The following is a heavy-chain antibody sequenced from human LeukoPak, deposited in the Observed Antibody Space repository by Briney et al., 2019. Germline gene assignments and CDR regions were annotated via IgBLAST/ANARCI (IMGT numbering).Heavy chain of an antibody. CDR1: GFTVSSNY. V-gene: IGHV3-53*01. J-gene: IGHJ4*02. CDR2: IYSGGST. Sequence: PGGSLRLSCAASGFTVSSNYMSWVRQAPGKGLEWVSVIYSGGSTYYADSVKGRFTISRDNSKNTLYLQMNSLRAEDTAVYYCAKDISDDSSGSSFDYWGQGTLVTVSS. CDR3: AKDISDDSSGSSFDY. D-gene: IGHD3-22*01.